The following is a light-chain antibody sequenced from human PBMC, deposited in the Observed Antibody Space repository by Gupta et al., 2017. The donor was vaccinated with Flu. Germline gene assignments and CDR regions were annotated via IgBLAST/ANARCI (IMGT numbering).Light chain of an antibody. Sequence: QSVLTQPPSVSGAPGQRVAVSCSGSSSNTGTIYDVHWYQQLPGTAPKFLISGDNNRPSGVPDRFSGSKTGTSASLAITGLQAEDEADYYCQGYDTSLNGYVFGTGTKVTVL. CDR2: GDN. CDR3: QGYDTSLNGYV. V-gene: IGLV1-40*01. J-gene: IGLJ1*01. CDR1: SSNTGTIYD.